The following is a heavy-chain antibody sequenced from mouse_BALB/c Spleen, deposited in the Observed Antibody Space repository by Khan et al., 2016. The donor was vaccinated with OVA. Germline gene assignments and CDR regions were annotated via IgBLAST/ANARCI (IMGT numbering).Heavy chain of an antibody. CDR1: GFTFSDYG. J-gene: IGHJ2*01. D-gene: IGHD2-4*01. CDR2: ISNLAYSI. CDR3: ARDRGMITTGYFDY. Sequence: EVQLQESGGGLVQPGGSRKLSCAASGFTFSDYGMAWVRQAPGKGPEWVAFISNLAYSIYYADTVTGRFTISRENAKNTLYLEMSSLRSEDTAMYYCARDRGMITTGYFDYWGQGTTLTVSS. V-gene: IGHV5-15*02.